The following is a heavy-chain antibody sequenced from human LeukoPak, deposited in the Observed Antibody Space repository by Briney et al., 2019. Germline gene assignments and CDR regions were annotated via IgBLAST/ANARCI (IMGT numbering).Heavy chain of an antibody. D-gene: IGHD6-6*01. CDR3: GRVGGRSKAAKGDAFDI. V-gene: IGHV3-23*01. CDR2: ISGSGGST. J-gene: IGHJ3*02. Sequence: QTGGSLRLSCAASGFTFSSYAMSWVRQAPGKGLEWVSAISGSGGSTYYADSVKGRFTISRDNAQNSMYLQMNSLRAEDTAVYYCGRVGGRSKAAKGDAFDIWGQGTMVTVSS. CDR1: GFTFSSYA.